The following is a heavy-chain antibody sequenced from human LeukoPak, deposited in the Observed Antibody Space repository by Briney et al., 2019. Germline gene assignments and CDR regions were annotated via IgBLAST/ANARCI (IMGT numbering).Heavy chain of an antibody. Sequence: PGGSLRLSCEASGFTFSSYWMSWVRQAPGKGLEWVANIKTDGSEKYYVDSVKGRFTISRDNAKNSLYLQMNSLRAEDTAVYYCAKGTPGYSSGYWGQGTLVTVSS. V-gene: IGHV3-7*03. CDR2: IKTDGSEK. J-gene: IGHJ4*02. CDR1: GFTFSSYW. D-gene: IGHD6-25*01. CDR3: AKGTPGYSSGY.